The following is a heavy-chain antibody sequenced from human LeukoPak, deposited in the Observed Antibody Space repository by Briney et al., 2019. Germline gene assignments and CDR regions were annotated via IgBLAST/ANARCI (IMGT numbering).Heavy chain of an antibody. CDR1: GFVFSHYG. D-gene: IGHD2-2*01. CDR3: AREMVVVDDYYMDV. V-gene: IGHV3-74*01. J-gene: IGHJ6*03. Sequence: PGGSLRLSCVASGFVFSHYGIHWVRQAPGKGLVWVSRINTDGSSTSYADSVKGRFTISRDNAKNTLYLQMNSLRAEDTAVYYCAREMVVVDDYYMDVWGKGTTVTVSS. CDR2: INTDGSST.